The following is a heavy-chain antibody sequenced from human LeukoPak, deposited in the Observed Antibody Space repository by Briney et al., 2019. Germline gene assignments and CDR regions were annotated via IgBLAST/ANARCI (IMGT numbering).Heavy chain of an antibody. CDR3: TRGGGGNSLGQFDF. CDR2: ISGSGGST. Sequence: PGGSLRLSCAASGFTFSSYAMSWVRQAPGKGLEWVSAISGSGGSTYYADSVKGRFTISRDNSKKTLYLQMNSLRAEDTAVYYCTRGGGGNSLGQFDFWGQGTLVTVSS. J-gene: IGHJ4*02. CDR1: GFTFSSYA. D-gene: IGHD5-18*01. V-gene: IGHV3-23*01.